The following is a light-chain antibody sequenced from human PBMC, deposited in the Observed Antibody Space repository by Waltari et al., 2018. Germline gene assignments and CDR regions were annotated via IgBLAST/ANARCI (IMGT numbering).Light chain of an antibody. CDR2: DAS. CDR1: QSVTSQ. CDR3: QQRSKWPWS. V-gene: IGKV3-11*01. Sequence: EIVLTQSPATLSLSPGERATLSCRASQSVTSQLAWYQHKPGQAPRLLIYDASIRVTGISARFSGSGSGTDFTLTISSLEPEDFAVYYCQQRSKWPWSFGQGTKVEIK. J-gene: IGKJ1*01.